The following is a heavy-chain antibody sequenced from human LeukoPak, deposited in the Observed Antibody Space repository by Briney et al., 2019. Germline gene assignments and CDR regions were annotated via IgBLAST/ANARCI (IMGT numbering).Heavy chain of an antibody. CDR2: ILGSGAGT. D-gene: IGHD1-1*01. CDR3: AKSVAGTSGWFDP. Sequence: GGSLRLSCAASGFIFSTYAMSWFRQAPGKGLEWVSGILGSGAGTFYADSVKGRFTISRDNSKNTLYLQMTSLGAEDAAVYYCAKSVAGTSGWFDPWGQGALVTVSS. CDR1: GFIFSTYA. J-gene: IGHJ5*02. V-gene: IGHV3-23*01.